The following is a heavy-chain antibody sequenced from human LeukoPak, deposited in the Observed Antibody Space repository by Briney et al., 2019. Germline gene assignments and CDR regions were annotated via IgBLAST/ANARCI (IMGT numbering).Heavy chain of an antibody. CDR1: GFTFSSYG. D-gene: IGHD4-17*01. V-gene: IGHV3-30*03. CDR3: ASGLDSGDSPPRY. J-gene: IGHJ4*02. CDR2: ISYDGSNK. Sequence: GGSLRLSCAASGFTFSSYGMHWVRQAPGKGLEWVAVISYDGSNKYYADSVKGRFTISRDNSKNTLYLQMNSLRAEDTAVYYCASGLDSGDSPPRYWGQGTLVTVPS.